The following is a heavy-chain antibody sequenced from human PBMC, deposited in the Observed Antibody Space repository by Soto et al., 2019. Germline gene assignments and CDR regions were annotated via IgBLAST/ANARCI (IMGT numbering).Heavy chain of an antibody. J-gene: IGHJ4*02. V-gene: IGHV3-23*01. CDR3: AKGPHSSAWHYFDY. D-gene: IGHD3-22*01. CDR1: GFTFSSFA. CDR2: TFSGGNT. Sequence: EVQVLESGGGLVQPGGSLRLSCAASGFTFSSFAMIWVRQAPGKGLEWVSTFSGGNTYYADSVKGRFTISRDNSKNTLYLQMTSLSADDTAAYYCAKGPHSSAWHYFDYWGQGSLVTVSS.